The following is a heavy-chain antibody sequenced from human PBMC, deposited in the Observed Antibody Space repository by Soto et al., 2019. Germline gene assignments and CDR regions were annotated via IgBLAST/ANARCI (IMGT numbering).Heavy chain of an antibody. J-gene: IGHJ6*02. CDR2: ISWKSGSI. V-gene: IGHV3-9*01. Sequence: GGSLRLSCAASGFAFDDYAMHWVRQAPGKGLEWVSGISWKSGSIGYADSVKGRFTISRDNAKNSLYLQMNSLRAEDTAFYYCAKSTGGTANGLYVWGQGTTVTVSS. CDR3: AKSTGGTANGLYV. CDR1: GFAFDDYA. D-gene: IGHD2-8*02.